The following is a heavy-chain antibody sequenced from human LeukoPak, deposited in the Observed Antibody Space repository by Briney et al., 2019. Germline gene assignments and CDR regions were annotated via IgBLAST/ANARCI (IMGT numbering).Heavy chain of an antibody. CDR1: GDSITSGGYY. CDR2: IYKTGST. J-gene: IGHJ4*02. CDR3: ARDVLR. Sequence: SQTLSLTCTVSGDSITSGGYYRSWIRQRPGKGLEWNGYIYKTGSTYYSPSLKSRVTMSVDTSRNQFSLKLNSVTAADTAVYYCARDVLRWGQGTLVTVSS. V-gene: IGHV4-31*03.